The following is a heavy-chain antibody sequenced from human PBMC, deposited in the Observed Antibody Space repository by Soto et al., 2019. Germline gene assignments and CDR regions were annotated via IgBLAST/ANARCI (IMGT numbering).Heavy chain of an antibody. Sequence: SVKVSCKASGGSFGKSAINWVRQTPGQGLEWLGGFIPVYRTLNYAQKFQGRVTITADESTGTAYMALSSLASDDTAVYYCATGVIWIGYFTVDSWGQGTRVTVS. J-gene: IGHJ4*02. CDR2: FIPVYRTL. CDR1: GGSFGKSA. CDR3: ATGVIWIGYFTVDS. V-gene: IGHV1-69*13. D-gene: IGHD3-3*01.